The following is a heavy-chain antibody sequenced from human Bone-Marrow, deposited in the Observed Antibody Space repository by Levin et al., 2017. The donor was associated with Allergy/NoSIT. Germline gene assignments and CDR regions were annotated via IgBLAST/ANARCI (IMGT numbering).Heavy chain of an antibody. CDR1: GFKFETYG. CDR3: ARMRSIDDGMDV. V-gene: IGHV3-33*01. CDR2: IWYEGINK. Sequence: PGGSLRLSCAASGFKFETYGMHWVRQAPGKGLEWVAVIWYEGINKDYADSVKGRFTISRDNSRNSLYLQMKSLRVEDTAVYHCARMRSIDDGMDVWGQGTTVTVSS. D-gene: IGHD2/OR15-2a*01. J-gene: IGHJ6*02.